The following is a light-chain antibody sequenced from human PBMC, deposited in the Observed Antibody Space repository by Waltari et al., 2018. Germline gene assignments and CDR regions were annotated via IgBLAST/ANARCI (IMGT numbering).Light chain of an antibody. CDR1: QSVSSY. CDR3: QQRSNWPLHT. CDR2: DAS. Sequence: EIVLTQSPATLSLSPGESATLPCRASQSVSSYLAWYQQRPGQAPRLLIYDASNRATGIPARFSGSGSGTDFTLTISTLEPEDFAVYYCQQRSNWPLHTFGQGTKLEIK. V-gene: IGKV3-11*01. J-gene: IGKJ2*01.